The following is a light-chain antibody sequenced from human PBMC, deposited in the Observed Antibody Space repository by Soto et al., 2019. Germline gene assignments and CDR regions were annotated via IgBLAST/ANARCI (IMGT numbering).Light chain of an antibody. J-gene: IGKJ3*01. Sequence: DIQMTQSPSTLSASVGDRVTITCRASQSISSWLAWYQQKPGKDPKLLIYDASSLESGVPSRFSGSGSGTEFTLPIRSLQPDDFATYYCQQPGTFGPGNKVDIK. CDR3: QQPGT. CDR1: QSISSW. V-gene: IGKV1-5*01. CDR2: DAS.